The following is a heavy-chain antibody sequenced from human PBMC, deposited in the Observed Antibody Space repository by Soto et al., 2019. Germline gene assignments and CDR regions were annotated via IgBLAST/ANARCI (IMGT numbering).Heavy chain of an antibody. J-gene: IGHJ4*02. V-gene: IGHV3-23*01. CDR1: GFTFSSYA. Sequence: GGSLRLSCAASGFTFSSYAMSWVRQAPGKGLEWVSAISGSGGSTYYADSVKGRFTISRDNSKNTLYLQMNSLRAEDTAVYYCAKAKDIVVVVAAAPDYWGQGTLVTVSS. CDR2: ISGSGGST. D-gene: IGHD2-15*01. CDR3: AKAKDIVVVVAAAPDY.